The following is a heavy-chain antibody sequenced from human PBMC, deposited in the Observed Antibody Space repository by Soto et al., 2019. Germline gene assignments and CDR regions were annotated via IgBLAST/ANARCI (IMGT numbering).Heavy chain of an antibody. V-gene: IGHV1-18*01. CDR2: ISAYHGNT. J-gene: IGHJ5*02. CDR1: GWTCAGKG. D-gene: IGHD2-15*01. CDR3: APDRYCSRGTCYSACLFP. Sequence: GAAVKGSWEAGGWTCAGKGMRWGGQAPGRGLEWMGWISAYHGNTNYAQKLQGRVTMTTDTSTSTAYMELRSLRSDDSAVYCCAPDRYCSRGTCYSACLFPWG.